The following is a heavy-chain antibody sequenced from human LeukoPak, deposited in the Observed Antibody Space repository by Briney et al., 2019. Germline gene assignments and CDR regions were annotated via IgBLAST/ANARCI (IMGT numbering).Heavy chain of an antibody. CDR1: GFTFSSNE. CDR3: AKGWGLSP. Sequence: GGSLRLSCGASGFTFSSNEMNWVRQAPGKGLEWISYISTSGSTISYADSVKGRFAISKDNAKNSLYLQMNSLRVDDTAVYYCAKGWGLSPWGQRTLVTVSS. CDR2: ISTSGSTI. V-gene: IGHV3-48*03. D-gene: IGHD7-27*01. J-gene: IGHJ5*02.